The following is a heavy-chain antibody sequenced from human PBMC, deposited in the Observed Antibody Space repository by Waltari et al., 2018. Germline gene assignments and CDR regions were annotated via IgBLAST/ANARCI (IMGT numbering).Heavy chain of an antibody. CDR3: ARGRDCSGGSCYLDH. J-gene: IGHJ4*02. CDR2: ISTSGTVM. Sequence: EVQVVEPGGGMVQPGGSLRLSCVTSGFIFSNYEMNWVRQAPGKGLEWVSYISTSGTVMYYAESVEGRFTISRDNPKNSLYLKMNSLRAEDTAVYFCARGRDCSGGSCYLDHWGQGTLVTVSS. V-gene: IGHV3-48*03. D-gene: IGHD2-15*01. CDR1: GFIFSNYE.